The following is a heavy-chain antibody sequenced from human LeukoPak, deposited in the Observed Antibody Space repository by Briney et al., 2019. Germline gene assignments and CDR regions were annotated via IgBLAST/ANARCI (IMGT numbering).Heavy chain of an antibody. CDR1: GFTFTRYW. V-gene: IGHV3-74*01. J-gene: IGHJ6*03. D-gene: IGHD3-3*01. Sequence: GGSLRLSCAASGFTFTRYWMHWVRQAPGKGLVWVSRINTDGSSTAYADSVKGRFTISRDNAKNTVYLQMNSLRAEDTAVYYCAKAWDFWATPRADYYYYYMDVWGKGTTVTVSS. CDR2: INTDGSST. CDR3: AKAWDFWATPRADYYYYYMDV.